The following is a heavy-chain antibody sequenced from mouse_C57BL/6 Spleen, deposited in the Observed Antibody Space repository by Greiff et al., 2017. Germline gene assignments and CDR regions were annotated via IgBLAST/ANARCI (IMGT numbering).Heavy chain of an antibody. CDR1: GYTFTSYG. Sequence: QVQLKESGAELARPGASVKLSCKASGYTFTSYGISWVKQRTGQGLEWIGEIYPRSGNTYYNEKFKGKATLTADKSSSTAYMELRSLTSEDSAVYFCARGGWVQPPFAYWGQGTLVTVSA. V-gene: IGHV1-81*01. J-gene: IGHJ3*01. D-gene: IGHD1-1*02. CDR2: IYPRSGNT. CDR3: ARGGWVQPPFAY.